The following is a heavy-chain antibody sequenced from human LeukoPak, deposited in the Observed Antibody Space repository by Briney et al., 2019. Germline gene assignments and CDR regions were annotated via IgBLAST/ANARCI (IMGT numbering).Heavy chain of an antibody. D-gene: IGHD3-10*01. J-gene: IGHJ4*02. CDR1: GYTFTSYG. CDR2: IIPIFGTA. Sequence: GASVKVSCKASGYTFTSYGISWVRQAPGQGLEWMGGIIPIFGTANYAQKFQGRVTITADESTSTAYMELSSLRSEDTAVYYCARENYGSGSYSTDYWGQGTLVTVSS. CDR3: ARENYGSGSYSTDY. V-gene: IGHV1-69*13.